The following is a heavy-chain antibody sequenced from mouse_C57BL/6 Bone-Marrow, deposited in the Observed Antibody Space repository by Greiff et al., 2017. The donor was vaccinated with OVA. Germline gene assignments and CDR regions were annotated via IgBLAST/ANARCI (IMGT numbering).Heavy chain of an antibody. J-gene: IGHJ2*01. V-gene: IGHV1-50*01. CDR2: IDPSDSYT. Sequence: QVQLQQPGAELVKPGASVKLSCKASGYTFTSYWMQWVKQRPEQGLEWIGEIDPSDSYTNYNQKFKGKATLTVDTSSSTAYMQLSSLTSEDSAVYYCARLITTVVAPYFDYWGQGTTLTVSS. CDR1: GYTFTSYW. CDR3: ARLITTVVAPYFDY. D-gene: IGHD1-1*01.